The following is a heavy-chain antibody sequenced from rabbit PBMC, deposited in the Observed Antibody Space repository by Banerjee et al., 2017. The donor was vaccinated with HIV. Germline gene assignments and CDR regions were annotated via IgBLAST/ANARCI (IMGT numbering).Heavy chain of an antibody. V-gene: IGHV1S40*01. CDR1: GFSFSSSDW. J-gene: IGHJ4*01. CDR3: ARDAGYDGNGYGLNL. Sequence: QSLEESGGDLVKPGASLTLTCTASGFSFSSSDWICWVRQAPGKGLEWIGSIYTGSGGTYYASWAKGRFTVSKTSSTTVTLQMTSLTAADTATYFCARDAGYDGNGYGLNLWGPGTLVTVS. D-gene: IGHD8-1*01. CDR2: IYTGSGGT.